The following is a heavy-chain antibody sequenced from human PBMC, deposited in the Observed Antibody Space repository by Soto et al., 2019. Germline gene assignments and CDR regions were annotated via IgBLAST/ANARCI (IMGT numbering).Heavy chain of an antibody. V-gene: IGHV1-18*01. Sequence: QVQLVQSGAEVKKPGASVKVSCKASGYTFTSYGISWVRQAPGQGLEWMGWISAYNGNTNYAQKLQGRATMTTDTSTSTAYMELRSLRSDDTAVYYCARDTDSSGYYYVGYYYGMDVWGQGTTVTVSS. CDR1: GYTFTSYG. D-gene: IGHD3-22*01. CDR3: ARDTDSSGYYYVGYYYGMDV. CDR2: ISAYNGNT. J-gene: IGHJ6*02.